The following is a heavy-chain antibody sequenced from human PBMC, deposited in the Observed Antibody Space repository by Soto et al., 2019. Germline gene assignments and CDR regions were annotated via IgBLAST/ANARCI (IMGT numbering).Heavy chain of an antibody. D-gene: IGHD3-10*01. CDR2: IYHSGST. Sequence: SETLSLTCTVSGGSISSGGYSWSWIRQPPGKGLEWIGDIYHSGSTNYNPSLKSRVTISVDKSKNQFSLKLSSVTAADTAVYYCARVYGYYGSEGVEYYFDYWGQGTLVTVSS. J-gene: IGHJ4*02. CDR3: ARVYGYYGSEGVEYYFDY. V-gene: IGHV4-30-2*01. CDR1: GGSISSGGYS.